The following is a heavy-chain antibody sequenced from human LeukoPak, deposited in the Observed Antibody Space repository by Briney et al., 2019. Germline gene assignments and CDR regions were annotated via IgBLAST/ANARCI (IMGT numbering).Heavy chain of an antibody. CDR1: GASISSFY. V-gene: IGHV4-59*08. Sequence: SETLSLTCAVSGASISSFYWSWIRQPPGKGLEWIGYVFYTGDTDYNPSLKSRVTVSLDTFKSQVSLSLTSVTAADTAVYYCARHPFAAPFDHWGRGTLVTVSS. J-gene: IGHJ4*02. CDR2: VFYTGDT. CDR3: ARHPFAAPFDH. D-gene: IGHD6-25*01.